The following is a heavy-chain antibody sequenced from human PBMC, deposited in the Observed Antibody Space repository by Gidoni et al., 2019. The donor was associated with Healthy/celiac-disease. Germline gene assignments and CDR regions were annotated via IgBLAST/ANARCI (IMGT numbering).Heavy chain of an antibody. CDR2: IDWDDDK. CDR1: GFSLSTSGMC. V-gene: IGHV2-70*01. CDR3: ARMAYGDY. J-gene: IGHJ4*02. Sequence: QVTLXESGPALVKPTQTLTLTCTFSGFSLSTSGMCVSWIRQPPGKALEWLALIDWDDDKYYSTSLKTRLTXSKDXXXNQXXLTXXXMDPXDTAXYYCARMAYGDYWGQGTLVTVSS. D-gene: IGHD4-17*01.